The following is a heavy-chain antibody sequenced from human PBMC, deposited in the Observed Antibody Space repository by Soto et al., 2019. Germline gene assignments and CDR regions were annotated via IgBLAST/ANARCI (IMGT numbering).Heavy chain of an antibody. CDR3: TRPCRYCNGGGPGNWFDP. J-gene: IGHJ5*02. CDR1: GFTFGDYD. CDR2: ISNVGSSI. V-gene: IGHV3-11*01. D-gene: IGHD2-8*02. Sequence: QVQLVESGGGLVKPGGSLRLSCAASGFTFGDYDMSWIRQAPGKGLEWVSYISNVGSSIYYADSVKGRFTISRDNAKRSVFLQMNSVRAEDTSVYYCTRPCRYCNGGGPGNWFDPWGQGTLVTVSS.